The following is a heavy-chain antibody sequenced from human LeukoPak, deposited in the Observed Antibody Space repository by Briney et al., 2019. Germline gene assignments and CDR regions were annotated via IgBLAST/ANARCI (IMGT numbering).Heavy chain of an antibody. D-gene: IGHD3-9*01. J-gene: IGHJ4*02. CDR2: INEDGSEK. CDR3: ASAVRSFDWLPNTFFDS. Sequence: GGSLRLSCGASGFTFSSYWMTWVRRAPGKGLEWVANINEDGSEKYYVDSVKGRFTISRDNAKNSLYLQMNSLRAEDTAVYYCASAVRSFDWLPNTFFDSWGQGTLVTVSS. V-gene: IGHV3-7*02. CDR1: GFTFSSYW.